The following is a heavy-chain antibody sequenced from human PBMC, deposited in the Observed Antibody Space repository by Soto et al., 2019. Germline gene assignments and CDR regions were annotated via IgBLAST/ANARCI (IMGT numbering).Heavy chain of an antibody. CDR2: SYYSGST. V-gene: IGHV4-31*03. D-gene: IGHD5-12*01. CDR3: ARRKEDDYWPNYYGMDV. CDR1: GGSISSGGYC. Sequence: SETLSLTCTVSGGSISSGGYCWSWIRQHPGKGLEWIGYSYYSGSTYYNPSLKSRVTISVDTSKNQFSLKLSSVTAADTAVYYCARRKEDDYWPNYYGMDVWGQGTTVTVSS. J-gene: IGHJ6*02.